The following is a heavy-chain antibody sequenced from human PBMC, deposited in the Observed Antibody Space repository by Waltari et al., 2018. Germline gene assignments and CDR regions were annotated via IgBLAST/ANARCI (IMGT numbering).Heavy chain of an antibody. CDR1: GYSFTSYW. CDR2: ISPGDADT. V-gene: IGHV5-51*01. CDR3: ARHSRPYGDYAGPDFDY. J-gene: IGHJ4*02. Sequence: EVQLVQSGAEVKKPGESLKISCKGSGYSFTSYWIGWVRQMPGKGLEWMGSISPGDADTGSSPSFQGQVTIPADKSISTAYLQWSSLKASDTAMYYCARHSRPYGDYAGPDFDYWGQGTLVTVSS. D-gene: IGHD4-17*01.